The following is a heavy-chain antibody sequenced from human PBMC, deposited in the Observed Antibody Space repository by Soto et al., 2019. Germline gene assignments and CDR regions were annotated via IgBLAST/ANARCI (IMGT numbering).Heavy chain of an antibody. D-gene: IGHD4-17*01. CDR2: ISSKSSFI. V-gene: IGHV3-21*01. CDR1: GFTFNTYS. Sequence: EVQLLESGGGLVKAGGSLRLSCAASGFTFNTYSMNWVRQAPGKGLEWVSSISSKSSFIYYGDSVKGRFTISRDNAKNSLFLQMNSLRAEDTAEYYCARESGDYVWFDCWGQGTLVTVSS. CDR3: ARESGDYVWFDC. J-gene: IGHJ4*02.